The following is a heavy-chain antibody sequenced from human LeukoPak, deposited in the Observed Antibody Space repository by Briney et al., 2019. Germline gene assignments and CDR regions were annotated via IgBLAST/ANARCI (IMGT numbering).Heavy chain of an antibody. CDR2: MNPNSGNT. J-gene: IGHJ3*02. Sequence: ASVKVSCKASGYTFTSYDINWVRQATGQGLEWMGWMNPNSGNTGYAQKFQGRVTITRNTSISTAYMELSSLRSEDTAVYYCARGLLDLDAFDIWGQGTMVTVSS. D-gene: IGHD2/OR15-2a*01. V-gene: IGHV1-8*03. CDR3: ARGLLDLDAFDI. CDR1: GYTFTSYD.